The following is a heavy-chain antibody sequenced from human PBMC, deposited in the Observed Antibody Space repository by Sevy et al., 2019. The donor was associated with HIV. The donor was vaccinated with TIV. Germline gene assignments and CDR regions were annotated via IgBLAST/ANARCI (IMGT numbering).Heavy chain of an antibody. V-gene: IGHV3-15*01. CDR2: IKSKTDGGTT. J-gene: IGHJ5*02. D-gene: IGHD6-19*01. CDR1: GFTFSNAW. Sequence: GGSLRLSCAASGFTFSNAWMSWVRQAPGKGLEWVGRIKSKTDGGTTDYAAPVKGRFTSSRDDSKNTLYLQMNSLKTEDTAVYYCTTEVGIAVAGSWFDPWGQGTLVTVSS. CDR3: TTEVGIAVAGSWFDP.